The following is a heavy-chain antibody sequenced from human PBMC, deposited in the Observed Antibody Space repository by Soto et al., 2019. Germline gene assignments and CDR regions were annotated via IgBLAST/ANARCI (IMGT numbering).Heavy chain of an antibody. CDR2: ISYDGSNK. CDR3: ARDEGLMVYAIPDY. CDR1: GFTFSNYN. V-gene: IGHV3-30-3*01. D-gene: IGHD2-8*01. J-gene: IGHJ4*02. Sequence: QVHLVESGGGVVQPGRSLRLSCAASGFTFSNYNLHWVRQAPGKGLEWVTLISYDGSNKFYADSVKGRFTISRDNSKNTLNLQMNSLRAEDTAVYYCARDEGLMVYAIPDYWGQGTLVTVSS.